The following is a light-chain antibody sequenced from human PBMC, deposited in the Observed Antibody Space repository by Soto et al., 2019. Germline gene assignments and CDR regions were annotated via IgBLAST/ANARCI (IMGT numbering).Light chain of an antibody. CDR3: QQYGSSPPT. J-gene: IGKJ1*01. CDR2: GAS. Sequence: EIVLTQSPGTLSLSPGERATLSCRASQTALNNYLTWYQQKPGQGPRLLIYGASSRATGTPDRFSGSGSGTDFTLTINRLEPEDFALYYCQQYGSSPPTFGQGTKVDI. V-gene: IGKV3-20*01. CDR1: QTALNNY.